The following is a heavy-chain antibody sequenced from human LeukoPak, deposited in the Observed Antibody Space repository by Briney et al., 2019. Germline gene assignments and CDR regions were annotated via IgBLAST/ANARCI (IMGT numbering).Heavy chain of an antibody. J-gene: IGHJ4*02. CDR2: INPNSGGT. D-gene: IGHD3-22*01. V-gene: IGHV1-2*02. Sequence: ASVKVSCKASGYTFTGYYMHWVRQAPGQGLEWMGWINPNSGGTNYAQKFLGRVTMTRDTSISTAYMELSRLRSDDTAVYYCARLYYYDSSGSYYFDQWGQGTLVTVSS. CDR1: GYTFTGYY. CDR3: ARLYYYDSSGSYYFDQ.